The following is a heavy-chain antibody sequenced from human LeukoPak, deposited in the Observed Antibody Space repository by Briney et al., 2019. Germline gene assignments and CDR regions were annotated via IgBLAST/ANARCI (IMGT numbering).Heavy chain of an antibody. CDR3: ARPKGDDGDYLDAFDI. D-gene: IGHD4-17*01. CDR1: GGSISSHS. J-gene: IGHJ3*02. V-gene: IGHV4-59*11. Sequence: SETLSLTCTVSGGSISSHSWSWIRQPPGQGLEWIGYIYYSGTKYNPSLKSRVTISGDTSKNQFSLKLSSVTAADTAVYYCARPKGDDGDYLDAFDIWGQGTMVTVSS. CDR2: IYYSGT.